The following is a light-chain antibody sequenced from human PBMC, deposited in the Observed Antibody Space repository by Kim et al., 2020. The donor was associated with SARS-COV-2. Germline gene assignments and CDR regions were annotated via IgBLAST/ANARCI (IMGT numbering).Light chain of an antibody. V-gene: IGKV1-5*03. Sequence: LSASVGDRVTITCRASQNINVWLAWYQQKPGKAPKFLIYKASFLQTGVPSRFSGSGSGTEFTLTISSLQPDDFATYYCQQYDSYSTFGQGTKVDIK. CDR3: QQYDSYST. CDR2: KAS. CDR1: QNINVW. J-gene: IGKJ1*01.